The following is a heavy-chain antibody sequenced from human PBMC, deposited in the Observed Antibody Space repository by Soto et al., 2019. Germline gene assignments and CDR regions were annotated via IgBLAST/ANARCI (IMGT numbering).Heavy chain of an antibody. CDR1: GGTISGSTDY. J-gene: IGHJ4*02. V-gene: IGHV4-61*01. D-gene: IGHD5-12*01. Sequence: LSLTCTVSGGTISGSTDYWSWIRQSPGKGLEWLGYIYNNGRSNSNPSLKSRITISVDTSNNRFSLRLRSVTPADTAVYYCERDGSSSWYDVWGQGTLVTVSS. CDR3: ERDGSSSWYDV. CDR2: IYNNGRS.